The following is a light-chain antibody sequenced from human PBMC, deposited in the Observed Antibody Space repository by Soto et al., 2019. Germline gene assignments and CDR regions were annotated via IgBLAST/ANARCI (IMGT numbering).Light chain of an antibody. CDR3: QQFNSYPLT. J-gene: IGKJ4*01. CDR2: DAS. V-gene: IGKV1-13*02. Sequence: AIQLTQSPSFLSASVGDRVTITCRASQGISSALAWYQQKPGKAPKLLIYDASSLESGVPSRFSGSGYGTDFTLTISSLQPEYFATYYCQQFNSYPLTFGGGTKVEFK. CDR1: QGISSA.